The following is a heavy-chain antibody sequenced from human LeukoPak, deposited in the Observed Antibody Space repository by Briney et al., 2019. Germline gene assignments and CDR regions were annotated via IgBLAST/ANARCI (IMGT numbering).Heavy chain of an antibody. CDR1: GFGYSTFA. D-gene: IGHD3-22*01. V-gene: IGHV3-23*01. CDR2: ISTSGETT. CDR3: AKDNYDNSGYYADDAFDI. Sequence: GGSLRLSCAASGFGYSTFAMAWVRQAPGKGLEWASTISTSGETTYYADSVKGRFTISRDSSKNTLYLQMNSLRAEDTAVYYCAKDNYDNSGYYADDAFDIWGQGTMVTVSS. J-gene: IGHJ3*02.